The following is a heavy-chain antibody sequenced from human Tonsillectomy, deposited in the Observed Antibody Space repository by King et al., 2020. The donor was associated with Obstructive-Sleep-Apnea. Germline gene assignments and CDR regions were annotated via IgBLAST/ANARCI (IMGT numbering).Heavy chain of an antibody. CDR1: GFTVSSNY. V-gene: IGHV3-66*01. Sequence: VQLVESGGGLVQPGGSLRLSCAASGFTVSSNYMSWVRQAPGKGLEWVSVIYSGGSTDYADSVKGRFTISRDNSKNTLYLQMNSLRAEDTAVYYCARLRGYYFRALDYWGQGTLVTVSS. CDR3: ARLRGYYFRALDY. J-gene: IGHJ4*02. D-gene: IGHD3-3*01. CDR2: IYSGGST.